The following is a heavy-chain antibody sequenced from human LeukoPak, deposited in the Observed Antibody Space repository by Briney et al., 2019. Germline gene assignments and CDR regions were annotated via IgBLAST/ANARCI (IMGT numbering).Heavy chain of an antibody. CDR1: GSTSGNFG. CDR3: AGGYGNWFDP. V-gene: IGHV3-33*01. CDR2: IWFDGNSK. D-gene: IGHD5-18*01. J-gene: IGHJ5*02. Sequence: GGSLRLSCAASGSTSGNFGIHWVRQPPGKGLEWVAVIWFDGNSKYYGDSVKGRFAISRDNYNNTVYLQMNTLRGEDTAVYYCAGGYGNWFDPWGQGILVTVSS.